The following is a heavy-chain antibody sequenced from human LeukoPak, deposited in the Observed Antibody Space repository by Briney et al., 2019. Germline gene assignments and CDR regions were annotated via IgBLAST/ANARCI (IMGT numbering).Heavy chain of an antibody. CDR2: IYHSGST. V-gene: IGHV4-30-2*01. Sequence: PSETLSLTCAVSGGSISSGGYSWSWIQQPPGKGLEWIGYIYHSGSTYYNPSLKSRVTISVDTSNNQISLRLSPVTAADTAMYYCASKYKYGSGSYSLVDFWGQGTLITVSS. CDR3: ASKYKYGSGSYSLVDF. CDR1: GGSISSGGYS. J-gene: IGHJ4*02. D-gene: IGHD3-10*01.